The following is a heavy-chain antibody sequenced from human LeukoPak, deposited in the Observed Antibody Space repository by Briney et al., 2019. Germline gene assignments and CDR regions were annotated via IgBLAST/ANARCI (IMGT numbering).Heavy chain of an antibody. CDR2: IYSNGRT. V-gene: IGHV3-53*01. J-gene: IGHJ6*03. D-gene: IGHD2/OR15-2a*01. Sequence: GGSLRLSCAASGFTVSNNYMRWVRQAPGKGLEWVSLIYSNGRTDYTDSVKGRFSISRDNSKNTMYLQMNSLRAEDTAMYYCARTRNYYYNMDVWGKGATVIVSS. CDR3: ARTRNYYYNMDV. CDR1: GFTVSNNY.